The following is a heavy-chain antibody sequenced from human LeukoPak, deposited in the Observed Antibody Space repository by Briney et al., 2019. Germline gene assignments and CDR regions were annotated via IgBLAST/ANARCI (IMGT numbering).Heavy chain of an antibody. V-gene: IGHV4-59*01. CDR2: IYYSGTT. CDR3: ARFVGSSWLAFDI. CDR1: GGSISNYY. J-gene: IGHJ3*02. Sequence: SQTLSLTCTVSGGSISNYYWNWIRQPPGKGLELIGYIYYSGTTNYNPSLKSRVTISVDTSKNQFSLKLKSVTAADTAVFYCARFVGSSWLAFDIWGQGTMITVSS. D-gene: IGHD6-13*01.